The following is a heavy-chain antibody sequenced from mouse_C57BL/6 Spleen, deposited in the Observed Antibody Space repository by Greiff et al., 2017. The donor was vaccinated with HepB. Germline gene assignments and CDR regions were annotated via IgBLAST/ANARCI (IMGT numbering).Heavy chain of an antibody. D-gene: IGHD2-4*01. CDR2: ISNGGGST. CDR1: GFTFSDYY. V-gene: IGHV5-12*01. Sequence: DVKLVESGGGLVQPGGSLKLSCAASGFTFSDYYMYWVRQTPEKRLEWVAYISNGGGSTYYPDTVKGRFTISRDNAKNTLYLQMSRLKSEDTAMYYCARHLDYDGDWYFDVWGTGTTVTVSS. J-gene: IGHJ1*03. CDR3: ARHLDYDGDWYFDV.